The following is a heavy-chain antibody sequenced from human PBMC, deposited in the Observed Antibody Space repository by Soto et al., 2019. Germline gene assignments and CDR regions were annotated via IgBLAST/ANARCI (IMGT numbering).Heavy chain of an antibody. D-gene: IGHD2-15*01. J-gene: IGHJ3*02. CDR1: GGSFSGYY. V-gene: IGHV4-34*01. CDR3: ARGRFTRYCSGGSCYVFLI. Sequence: PSETLSLTCAVYGGSFSGYYWIWIRQPPGKGLEWIGEINHSGSTNYNPSLKSRVTISVDTSKNQFSLKLSSVTAADTAVYYCARGRFTRYCSGGSCYVFLIWGQGTMVTVSS. CDR2: INHSGST.